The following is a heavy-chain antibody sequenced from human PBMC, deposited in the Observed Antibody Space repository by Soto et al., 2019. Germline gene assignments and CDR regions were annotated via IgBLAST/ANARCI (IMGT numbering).Heavy chain of an antibody. CDR3: ARGPRLIGGVIVSNGDY. CDR2: IWYDGSNK. J-gene: IGHJ4*02. Sequence: GGSLRLSCAASGFTFSSYGMHWVRQAPGKGLEWVAVIWYDGSNKYYADSVKGRFTISRDNSKNTLYLQMNSLRAEDTAVYYCARGPRLIGGVIVSNGDYWGQGTLVTVSS. V-gene: IGHV3-33*01. CDR1: GFTFSSYG. D-gene: IGHD3-16*02.